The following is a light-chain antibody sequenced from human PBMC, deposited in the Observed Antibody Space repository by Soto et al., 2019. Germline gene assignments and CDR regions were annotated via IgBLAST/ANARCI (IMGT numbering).Light chain of an antibody. CDR2: AAS. J-gene: IGKJ1*01. Sequence: DIQMTQSPSSLSASVGDRVTITCRASQSISSYLNWYQQKPGKAPKLLIYAASSLQSGVPSRFSGSGSGTDFTLTISSLQPEDFATYYCQKSYSTPRTCGQGTTGAIK. CDR3: QKSYSTPRT. CDR1: QSISSY. V-gene: IGKV1-39*01.